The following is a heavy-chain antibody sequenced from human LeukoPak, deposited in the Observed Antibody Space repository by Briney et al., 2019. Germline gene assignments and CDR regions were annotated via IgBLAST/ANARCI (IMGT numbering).Heavy chain of an antibody. CDR2: ISNFDGDT. CDR1: GRLFSSYG. CDR3: VRARGCSNCLLTDGFDS. Sequence: VASLKVSCKASGRLFSSYGIAWVRQAPGEGLEWLGWISNFDGDTKVAENLQGRVTLTTDTSTSTAYMELRSLKSDDTAVYYCVRARGCSNCLLTDGFDSWGQGQRSPSLQ. D-gene: IGHD6-13*01. V-gene: IGHV1-18*01. J-gene: IGHJ3*01.